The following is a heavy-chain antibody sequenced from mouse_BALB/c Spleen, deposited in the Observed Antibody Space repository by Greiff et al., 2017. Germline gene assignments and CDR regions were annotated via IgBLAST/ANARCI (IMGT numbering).Heavy chain of an antibody. CDR1: GFTFSSYG. CDR2: ISSGGSYT. V-gene: IGHV5-6*01. D-gene: IGHD2-12*01. Sequence: EVMLVESGGDLVKPGGSLKLSCAASGFTFSSYGMSWVRQTPDKRLEWVATISSGGSYTYYPDSVKGRFTISRDNAKNTLYLQMSSLTSEDTAMYYCARHDYSPWFAYWGQGTLVTVSA. CDR3: ARHDYSPWFAY. J-gene: IGHJ3*01.